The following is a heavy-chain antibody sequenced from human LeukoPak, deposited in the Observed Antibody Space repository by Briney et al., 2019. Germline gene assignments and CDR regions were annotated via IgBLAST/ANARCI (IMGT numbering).Heavy chain of an antibody. J-gene: IGHJ4*02. D-gene: IGHD6-13*01. V-gene: IGHV3-33*01. CDR3: ARESIAAADYAFDY. Sequence: GGSLRLSCAASGFTSTSYGMRWVRHAPDKGLEWGAVIWYDGSNKYYADSVKGRFTISRDNSKNTLYLQMNSLRAEDTAVYYCARESIAAADYAFDYWGQGTLVTVSS. CDR2: IWYDGSNK. CDR1: GFTSTSYG.